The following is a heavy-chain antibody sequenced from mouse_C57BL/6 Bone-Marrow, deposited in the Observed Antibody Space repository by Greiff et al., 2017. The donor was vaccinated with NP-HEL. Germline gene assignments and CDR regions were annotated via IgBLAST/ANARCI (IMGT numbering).Heavy chain of an antibody. CDR3: AAYSNYWYFDV. CDR2: IDPSDSYT. V-gene: IGHV1-69*01. CDR1: GYTFTSYW. D-gene: IGHD2-5*01. J-gene: IGHJ1*03. Sequence: QVQLQQPGAELEMPGASVKLSCKASGYTFTSYWMHWVKQRPGQGLEWIGEIDPSDSYTNYNQKFKGKSTLTVDKSSSTAYMQLSSLTSEDSAVYYCAAYSNYWYFDVWGTGTTVTVSS.